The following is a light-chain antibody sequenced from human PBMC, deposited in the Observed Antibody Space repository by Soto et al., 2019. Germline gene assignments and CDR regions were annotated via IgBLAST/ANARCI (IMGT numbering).Light chain of an antibody. CDR3: SAYAGTNDLGV. Sequence: QSVLTQPPSASGSPGQSVTISCTGTNSDIGIYDFVSWYQQHPGKAPKLLIYEVSKRPSGVPDRFSGSKSGNTASLTVSDLQTEDAADYFCSAYAGTNDLGVFGGGTKVTVL. V-gene: IGLV2-8*01. CDR1: NSDIGIYDF. CDR2: EVS. J-gene: IGLJ3*02.